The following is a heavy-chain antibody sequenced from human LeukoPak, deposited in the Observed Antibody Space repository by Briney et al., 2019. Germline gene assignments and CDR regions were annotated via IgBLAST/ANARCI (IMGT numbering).Heavy chain of an antibody. CDR1: GFTFSTYS. CDR2: ISSSGSTI. D-gene: IGHD3-10*01. Sequence: GGSLRLSCAASGFTFSTYSMSWIRQAPGKGLEWVSYISSSGSTIYYADSVKGRFTISRDNAKSSLYLQMNSLRAEDTAVYYCARCRYGSGSYSQDWGQGTLVTVSS. V-gene: IGHV3-11*01. J-gene: IGHJ4*02. CDR3: ARCRYGSGSYSQD.